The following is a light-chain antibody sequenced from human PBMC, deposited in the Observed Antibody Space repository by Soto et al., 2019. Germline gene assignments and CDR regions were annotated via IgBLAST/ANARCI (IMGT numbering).Light chain of an antibody. J-gene: IGLJ2*01. Sequence: QSVLTQPPSVSAAPGQKVTISCSGSSSNIGSNYVYWYQHLPGTAPKLLIYDNNQRPSGIPDRFSGSKSGTSATLGISGLQTGDEADYYCGAWDTSLSGGVFGAGTKLTVL. V-gene: IGLV1-51*01. CDR3: GAWDTSLSGGV. CDR2: DNN. CDR1: SSNIGSNY.